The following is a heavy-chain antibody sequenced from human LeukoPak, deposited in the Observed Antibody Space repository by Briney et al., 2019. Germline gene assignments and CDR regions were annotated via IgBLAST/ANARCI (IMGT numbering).Heavy chain of an antibody. V-gene: IGHV4-59*02. CDR3: ARDIISQTFFIAAAGTGGWFDP. CDR1: GGSVSDYY. J-gene: IGHJ5*02. Sequence: PSETLSLTCTVSGGSVSDYYWSWIRQSPGQGLEWIGYIYYTGSTSYNPSLRSRVTMSADTSKNQFSLKLSSVTAADTAVYYCARDIISQTFFIAAAGTGGWFDPWGQGTLVTVSS. D-gene: IGHD6-13*01. CDR2: IYYTGST.